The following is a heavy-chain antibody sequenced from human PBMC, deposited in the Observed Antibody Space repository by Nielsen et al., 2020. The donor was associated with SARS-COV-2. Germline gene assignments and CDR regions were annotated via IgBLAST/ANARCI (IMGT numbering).Heavy chain of an antibody. J-gene: IGHJ5*02. CDR1: GGSINSYY. Sequence: SETLSLTCTVSGGSINSYYWNWIRQPPGKGLEWIGYIYSSGRTNDNPSLKSRVTISVDTSKNQFSLKLSSVTAADTAVYYCAGSTSTSYPFDPWGQGTLVTVSS. V-gene: IGHV4-59*01. CDR2: IYSSGRT. CDR3: AGSTSTSYPFDP. D-gene: IGHD2-2*01.